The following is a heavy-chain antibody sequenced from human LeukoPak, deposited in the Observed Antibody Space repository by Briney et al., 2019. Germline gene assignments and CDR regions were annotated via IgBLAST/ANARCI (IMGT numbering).Heavy chain of an antibody. CDR1: GFTFSSYE. CDR3: ARSRRDNYYYYYGMDV. J-gene: IGHJ6*02. Sequence: GGSLRLSCAASGFTFSSYEMTWVRQAPGKGLEWVSHIRSRVTTIHYADSVKGRFTISRDNARNSLYLQMNSLRAEDTAVYYCARSRRDNYYYYYGMDVWGQGTTVTVSS. CDR2: IRSRVTTI. V-gene: IGHV3-48*03. D-gene: IGHD5-24*01.